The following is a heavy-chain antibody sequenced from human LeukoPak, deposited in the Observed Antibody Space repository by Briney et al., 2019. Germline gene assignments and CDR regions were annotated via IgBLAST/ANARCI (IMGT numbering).Heavy chain of an antibody. Sequence: ASVKVSCKASGGTFSSYAISWVRRAPGQGLEWMGILDPSGGSTSYAQKFQGRVTMTRDTSTSTVYMELSSLRSDDTAIYYCARVGDNYGTWFDPWGQGTLVTVSS. CDR2: LDPSGGST. D-gene: IGHD5-18*01. V-gene: IGHV1-46*01. J-gene: IGHJ5*02. CDR1: GGTFSSYA. CDR3: ARVGDNYGTWFDP.